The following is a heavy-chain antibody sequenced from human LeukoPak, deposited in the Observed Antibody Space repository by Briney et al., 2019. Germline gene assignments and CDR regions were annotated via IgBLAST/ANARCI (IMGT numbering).Heavy chain of an antibody. J-gene: IGHJ5*01. V-gene: IGHV4-39*01. D-gene: IGHD6-19*01. CDR3: ARHVGFRQWLLRWFDS. CDR1: GASISSKGDY. CDR2: VYHNGST. Sequence: SETLSLTCSVSGASISSKGDYWAWIRQPPGQGLEWVGSVYHNGSTYRRQSLKSRVTISAKVSKNQFSLKLISVTAADTATYSCARHVGFRQWLLRWFDSWGQGIPVTVST.